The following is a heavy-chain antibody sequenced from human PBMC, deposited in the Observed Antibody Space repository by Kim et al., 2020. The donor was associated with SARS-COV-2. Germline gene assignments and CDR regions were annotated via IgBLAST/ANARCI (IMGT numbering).Heavy chain of an antibody. D-gene: IGHD3-9*01. CDR2: ISGDGGST. CDR1: GFTFDYYA. Sequence: GGSLRLSCAASGFTFDYYAMHWVRQAPGKGLEWVSLISGDGGSTYYADSVKGRFTISRDNSKNSLYLQMNSLRTEDTALYYCAKVLRYFDWPGGSPFDYWGQGTLVTVSS. J-gene: IGHJ4*02. V-gene: IGHV3-43*02. CDR3: AKVLRYFDWPGGSPFDY.